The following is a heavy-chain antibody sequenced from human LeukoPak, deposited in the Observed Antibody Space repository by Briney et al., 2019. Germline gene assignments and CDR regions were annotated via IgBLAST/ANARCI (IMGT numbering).Heavy chain of an antibody. Sequence: SVKVSCKASGGTFSSYAISWVRQAPGQGLEWMGGIIPIFGTANYAQKFQGRVTITTDESTSTAYMELSSLRSEDTAVYYCAGAVYYYDSSGYYYYWYFDLWGRGTLVTVSS. J-gene: IGHJ2*01. D-gene: IGHD3-22*01. V-gene: IGHV1-69*05. CDR1: GGTFSSYA. CDR2: IIPIFGTA. CDR3: AGAVYYYDSSGYYYYWYFDL.